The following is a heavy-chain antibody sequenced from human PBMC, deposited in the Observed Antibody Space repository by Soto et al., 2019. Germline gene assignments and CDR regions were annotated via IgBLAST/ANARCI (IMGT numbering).Heavy chain of an antibody. V-gene: IGHV3-30-3*01. J-gene: IGHJ6*02. CDR2: ISYDGSNK. CDR1: GFTFSSYA. CDR3: ARDRAYDFWSGHYYYYGMDV. D-gene: IGHD3-3*01. Sequence: QVQLVESGGGVVQPGRSLRLSCAASGFTFSSYAMHWVRQAPGKGLEWVAVISYDGSNKYYADSVKGRFTISRDNSKYTLYLQMNSLRAEDTAVYYCARDRAYDFWSGHYYYYGMDVWGQGTTVTVSS.